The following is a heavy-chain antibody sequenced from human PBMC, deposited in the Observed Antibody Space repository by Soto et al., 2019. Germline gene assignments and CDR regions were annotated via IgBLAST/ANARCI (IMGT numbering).Heavy chain of an antibody. CDR1: GGTISSYY. V-gene: IGHV4-59*12. CDR2: IXXXGXW. J-gene: IGHJ6*02. Sequence: SETLSLTCTVSGGTISSYYWSWIRQPPGXGLEWXGXIXXXGXWXXXPXXXXRVSMSVDTSKNQFSLNLSSVTAADTAVYYCARELPQRQGRNMDVWGQGTTVTVSS. D-gene: IGHD1-1*01. CDR3: ARELPQRQGRNMDV.